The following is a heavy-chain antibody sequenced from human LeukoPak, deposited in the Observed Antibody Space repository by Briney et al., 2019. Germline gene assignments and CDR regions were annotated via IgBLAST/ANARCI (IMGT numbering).Heavy chain of an antibody. CDR1: EFIFSNYW. CDR2: VNNDGSST. V-gene: IGHV3-74*03. D-gene: IGHD5/OR15-5a*01. CDR3: AKRGLRVTDY. J-gene: IGHJ4*02. Sequence: GGSLRLSCAASEFIFSNYWMHWVRQAPGKGLVWVSRVNNDGSSTTYADSVKGRFTISRDNAKNTLYLQMNSLRAEDTAVYYCAKRGLRVTDYWGQGTLVTVSS.